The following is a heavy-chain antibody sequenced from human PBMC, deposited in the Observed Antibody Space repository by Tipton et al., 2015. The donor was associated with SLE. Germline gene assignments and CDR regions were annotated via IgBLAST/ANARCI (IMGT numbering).Heavy chain of an antibody. Sequence: LRLSCTVSGGSINSGSYYWGWIRQPQPPGKGLEWIGSVFYSGSTYYNPSLKSRVTISVDTSKNQFSLKLSSVTAADTAVYYCARGFEELDSWGQGTLVTVSS. D-gene: IGHD1-26*01. J-gene: IGHJ4*02. CDR3: ARGFEELDS. V-gene: IGHV4-39*07. CDR1: GGSINSGSYY. CDR2: VFYSGST.